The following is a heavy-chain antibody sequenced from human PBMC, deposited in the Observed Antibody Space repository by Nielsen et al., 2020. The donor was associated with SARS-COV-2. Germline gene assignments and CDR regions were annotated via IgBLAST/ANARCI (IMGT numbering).Heavy chain of an antibody. CDR1: GGSISSYY. Sequence: GSLRLSCTVSGGSISSYYWSWIRQPPGKGLEWIGSIYYSGSTYYNPSLKSRVTISVDTSKNQFSLKLSSVTAADTAVYYCARDGGYCSGGSCRGWYFDLWGRGTLVTVSS. D-gene: IGHD2-15*01. V-gene: IGHV4-59*05. CDR2: IYYSGST. J-gene: IGHJ2*01. CDR3: ARDGGYCSGGSCRGWYFDL.